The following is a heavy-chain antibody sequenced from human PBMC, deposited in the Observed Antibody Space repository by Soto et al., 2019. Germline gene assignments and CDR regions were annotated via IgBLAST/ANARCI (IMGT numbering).Heavy chain of an antibody. J-gene: IGHJ4*02. Sequence: QVQLVQSGAEVKKPGASVKVSCKASGYTFTSYDINWVRQATGQGLEWMGWMNPNRGNTAYAQKVKGRVTMTRNTSISTADMELSSLRSKDTAVYYCAREKSSGYYYDYWGQGTLVTVSS. CDR2: MNPNRGNT. CDR3: AREKSSGYYYDY. CDR1: GYTFTSYD. D-gene: IGHD3-22*01. V-gene: IGHV1-8*01.